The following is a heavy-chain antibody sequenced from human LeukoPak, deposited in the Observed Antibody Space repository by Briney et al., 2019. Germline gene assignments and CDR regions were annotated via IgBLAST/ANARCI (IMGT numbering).Heavy chain of an antibody. CDR1: GFTFSTYW. D-gene: IGHD3-22*01. Sequence: PGGSLRLSCAASGFTFSTYWMSWVRQAPGKGLEWVANIKEDGSEIYYVDSVKGRFTISRDNAKNSLYLHMNSLRAEDTAVYYCARLWGGSSGYYYWGQGTLVTVSS. CDR2: IKEDGSEI. J-gene: IGHJ4*02. V-gene: IGHV3-7*05. CDR3: ARLWGGSSGYYY.